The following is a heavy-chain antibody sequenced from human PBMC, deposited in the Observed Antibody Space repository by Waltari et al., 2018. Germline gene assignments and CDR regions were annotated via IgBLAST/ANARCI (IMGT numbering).Heavy chain of an antibody. Sequence: QLQLQESGPGLVKPSETLSLTCTVSGGSISSSSYYWGWIRQPPGKGLEWSVSIYYSGSTYYNPSLKSRVTISVDTSKNQFSLKLSSVTAADTAVYYCARHPKAFDIWGQGTMVTVSS. V-gene: IGHV4-39*01. CDR2: IYYSGST. J-gene: IGHJ3*02. CDR3: ARHPKAFDI. CDR1: GGSISSSSYY.